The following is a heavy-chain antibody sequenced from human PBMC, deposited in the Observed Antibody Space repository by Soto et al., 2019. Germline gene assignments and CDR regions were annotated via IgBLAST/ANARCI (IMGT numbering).Heavy chain of an antibody. D-gene: IGHD3-10*01. CDR2: IYYSGST. V-gene: IGHV4-30-4*01. CDR1: VVSISSGDYY. J-gene: IGHJ4*02. Sequence: PSETLSLTCTFSVVSISSGDYYWSWIRQPPGKGLEWIGYIYYSGSTYYNPSLKSRVTISVDTSKNQFSLKLSSVTAADTAVYYCAGQLWFGELYDYWGQGTLVTVSS. CDR3: AGQLWFGELYDY.